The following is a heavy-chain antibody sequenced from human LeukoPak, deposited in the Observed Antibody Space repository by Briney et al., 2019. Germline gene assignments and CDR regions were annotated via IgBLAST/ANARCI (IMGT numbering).Heavy chain of an antibody. CDR3: ATYSRSWY. D-gene: IGHD2-15*01. J-gene: IGHJ4*02. V-gene: IGHV3-15*01. Sequence: GGSLRLSCAATGVTFSNAWMSWVRQAPGKGLEWVGRIKSKPDGGTTDYPAAVKGRFTISRHDSENTLYLQMNRLTTDDTAVYYCATYSRSWYWGQGTLVTVSS. CDR1: GVTFSNAW. CDR2: IKSKPDGGTT.